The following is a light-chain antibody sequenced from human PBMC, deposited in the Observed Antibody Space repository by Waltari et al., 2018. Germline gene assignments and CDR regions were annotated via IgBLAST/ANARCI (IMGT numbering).Light chain of an antibody. V-gene: IGKV1D-12*01. Sequence: DIQMTQSPSSVSAYVGDRVTITCRASQDVARWLAWYQQKPGKAPNLLIYAASSLHSGVPSRFSGSGSGTDFTLTISSLQPDDFATYYCQQANSFPPTFGPGTTVDIK. J-gene: IGKJ3*01. CDR2: AAS. CDR3: QQANSFPPT. CDR1: QDVARW.